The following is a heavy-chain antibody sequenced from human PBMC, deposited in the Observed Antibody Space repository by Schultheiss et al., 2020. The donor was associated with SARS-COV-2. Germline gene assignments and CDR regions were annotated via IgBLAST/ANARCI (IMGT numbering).Heavy chain of an antibody. V-gene: IGHV3-33*01. CDR1: GFTFSSYG. D-gene: IGHD3-22*01. J-gene: IGHJ4*02. CDR3: AALAHYDSSGYFDF. CDR2: IWYDGSNK. Sequence: GGSLRLSCAASGFTFSSYGMHWVRQAPGKGLEWVAVIWYDGSNKYYADSVKGRFTISRDNSKNTLYLQMNSLRAEDTAVYYCAALAHYDSSGYFDFWGQGTLVTVSS.